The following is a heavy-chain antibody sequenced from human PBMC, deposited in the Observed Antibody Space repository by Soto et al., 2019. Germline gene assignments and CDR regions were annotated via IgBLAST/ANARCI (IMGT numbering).Heavy chain of an antibody. V-gene: IGHV4-38-2*02. CDR1: GYSISRGYH. CDR2: IHYSGST. CDR3: VRVERIAVPWLDL. Sequence: SETLSLTCTVSGYSISRGYHWGWIRQPPGKGLEWIGTIHYSGSTYYNPSLKSRVTISVDTSKNQFSLKLTSVTAADTAVYSCVRVERIAVPWLDLWGQGTLVTVSS. D-gene: IGHD6-19*01. J-gene: IGHJ5*02.